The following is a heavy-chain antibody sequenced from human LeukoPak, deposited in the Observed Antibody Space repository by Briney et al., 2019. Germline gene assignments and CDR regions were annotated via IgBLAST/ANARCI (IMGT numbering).Heavy chain of an antibody. Sequence: GGSLRLSCAASGFTFSDYYMSWVRQAPGKGLEWVSNISGSGSGGSTYYADSVKGRFTISRDNSKNTLYLQMNSLRAEDTAVYYCAKSGYNRFDYWGQGTLVTVSS. CDR2: ISGSGSGGST. D-gene: IGHD5-24*01. CDR1: GFTFSDYY. CDR3: AKSGYNRFDY. J-gene: IGHJ4*02. V-gene: IGHV3-23*01.